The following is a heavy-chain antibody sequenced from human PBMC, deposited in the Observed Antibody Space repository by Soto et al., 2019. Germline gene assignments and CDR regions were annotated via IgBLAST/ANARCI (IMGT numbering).Heavy chain of an antibody. D-gene: IGHD3-22*01. CDR3: ARRGYYYDSSGYAFDI. CDR1: GGTISSSSYY. Sequence: SENLSLTCTVSGGTISSSSYYWGWIRQPPGKGLEWIGSIYYSGSTYYNPSLKSRVTISVDTSKNQFSLKLSSVTAADTAVYYCARRGYYYDSSGYAFDIWGQGTMVT. CDR2: IYYSGST. V-gene: IGHV4-39*01. J-gene: IGHJ3*02.